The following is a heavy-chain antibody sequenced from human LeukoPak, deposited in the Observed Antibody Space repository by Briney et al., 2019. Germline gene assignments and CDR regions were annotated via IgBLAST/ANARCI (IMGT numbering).Heavy chain of an antibody. CDR2: MNPKSGNT. J-gene: IGHJ5*02. V-gene: IGHV1-8*01. CDR3: ARDQDIVVVVAALRQREMGGFDP. CDR1: GYTFTNYD. Sequence: EASVKVSCKASGYTFTNYDINWVRQATGQGPEWMGWMNPKSGNTGYAQKFQGRVTMTRNTSISTAYMELSSLRSDDTAVYYCARDQDIVVVVAALRQREMGGFDPWGQGTLVTVPS. D-gene: IGHD2-15*01.